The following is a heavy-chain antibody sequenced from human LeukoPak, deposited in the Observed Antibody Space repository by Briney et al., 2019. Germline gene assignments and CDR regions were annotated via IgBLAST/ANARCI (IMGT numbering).Heavy chain of an antibody. Sequence: AASVKVSCKASGYTFTSYAISWVRQAPGQGLEWMGWISVYNGNTNYAQKFKGRVTMTTDTSTSTAYMEVRSLRSDDTAVYYRARDPAYYYDSSGYGAFDPWGQGTLVTVSS. D-gene: IGHD3-22*01. J-gene: IGHJ5*02. CDR1: GYTFTSYA. V-gene: IGHV1-18*01. CDR2: ISVYNGNT. CDR3: ARDPAYYYDSSGYGAFDP.